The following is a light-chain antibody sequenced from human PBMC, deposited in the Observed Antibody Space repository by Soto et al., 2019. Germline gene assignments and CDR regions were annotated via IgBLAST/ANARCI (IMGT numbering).Light chain of an antibody. CDR1: SSNIGAGYD. V-gene: IGLV1-40*01. Sequence: QSVLTQPPSVSGAPGQRVTISCTGSSSNIGAGYDVHWYQQLPGTAPKLLIYGNTNRPSGVPDRFSGSRSGTSASLAITGLQAEDDGDDYCQSYDSSLSGSRVFGTGTKVTVL. J-gene: IGLJ1*01. CDR2: GNT. CDR3: QSYDSSLSGSRV.